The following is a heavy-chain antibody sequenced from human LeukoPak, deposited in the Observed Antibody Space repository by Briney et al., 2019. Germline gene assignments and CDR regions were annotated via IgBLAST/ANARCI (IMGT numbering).Heavy chain of an antibody. Sequence: GGSLRLSCAASGFTVSSNYMSWVRQAPGKGLEWVSVIYSGGSTYYADSVKGRFTISRDNSKNTLYLQMNSLRAEDTAVYYCTSHGRTTGSFDYWGQGTLVTVSS. D-gene: IGHD4-11*01. CDR2: IYSGGST. J-gene: IGHJ4*02. CDR3: TSHGRTTGSFDY. CDR1: GFTVSSNY. V-gene: IGHV3-53*01.